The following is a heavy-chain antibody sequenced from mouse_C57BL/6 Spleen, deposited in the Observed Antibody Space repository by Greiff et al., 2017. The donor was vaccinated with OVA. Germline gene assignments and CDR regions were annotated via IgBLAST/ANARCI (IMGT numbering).Heavy chain of an antibody. CDR1: EYEFPSHD. D-gene: IGHD1-1*01. V-gene: IGHV5-2*03. Sequence: EVKLEESGGGLVQPGESLKLSCESNEYEFPSHDMSWVRKTPEKRLELVAAINSDGGSTYYPDTMERRFIISRDTTKKTLYLQMSSLRSEDTAVDYCARQPRYYAYAMDDWGQGTSVTVSS. CDR3: ARQPRYYAYAMDD. CDR2: INSDGGST. J-gene: IGHJ4*01.